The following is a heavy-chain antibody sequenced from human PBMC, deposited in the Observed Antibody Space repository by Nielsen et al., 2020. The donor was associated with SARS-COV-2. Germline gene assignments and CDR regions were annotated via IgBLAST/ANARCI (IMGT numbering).Heavy chain of an antibody. CDR2: IYPGDSET. V-gene: IGHV5-51*01. J-gene: IGHJ6*02. D-gene: IGHD4-23*01. CDR1: GYSFTNYW. CDR3: ASGADYAAYGGDPDYGMDV. Sequence: GESLKISCKGSGYSFTNYWIGWVRQMPRKGLEWMGIIYPGDSETRYSPSFQGQVTISADKSISTAYLQWSSLKASDTAMYYCASGADYAAYGGDPDYGMDVWGQGTTVTVSS.